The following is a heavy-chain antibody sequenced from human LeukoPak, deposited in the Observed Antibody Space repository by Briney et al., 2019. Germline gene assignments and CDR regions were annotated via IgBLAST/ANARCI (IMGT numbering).Heavy chain of an antibody. Sequence: ASVKVSCKASRYTFTGYYLHWVRQAPGQGLEWMGWINPNSGGTNYAQKFQGRVTITADESTSTVYMELSSLRSYDTAVYYCARGEVPPHYFDFWGQGTPVTVSS. CDR3: ARGEVPPHYFDF. CDR1: RYTFTGYY. CDR2: INPNSGGT. J-gene: IGHJ4*02. V-gene: IGHV1-2*02.